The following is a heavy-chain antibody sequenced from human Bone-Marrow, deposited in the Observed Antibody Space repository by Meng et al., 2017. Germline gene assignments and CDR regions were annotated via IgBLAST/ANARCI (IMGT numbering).Heavy chain of an antibody. CDR2: INPIFGTA. D-gene: IGHD1-1*01. CDR3: ARTNWEDWYFDL. J-gene: IGHJ2*01. Sequence: GAEVKSPWSTGIVSSKAAEALSRSHAISWVRQAPGQGLEWMGGINPIFGTANYAQKFQGRVTITADESTSTAYMELSSLRSEDTAVYYCARTNWEDWYFDLWGRGTLVTVSS. CDR1: EALSRSHA. V-gene: IGHV1-69*01.